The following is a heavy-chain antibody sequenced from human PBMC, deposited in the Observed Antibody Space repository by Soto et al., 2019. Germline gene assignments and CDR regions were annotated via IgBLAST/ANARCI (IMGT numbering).Heavy chain of an antibody. CDR1: GHIVPIKSAA. V-gene: IGHV6-1*01. D-gene: IGHD3-3*01. J-gene: IGHJ6*02. Sequence: SQTLSLTCAISGHIVPIKSAAWHGILQSPSRGLEWLGRTYYRSKWYNDYAVPVKSRLTINPDTSKNQFSLQLNSVTPEDTAVYYCARDPTIFGAEAYYYYGMDVWGQGTTVTVSS. CDR2: TYYRSKWYN. CDR3: ARDPTIFGAEAYYYYGMDV.